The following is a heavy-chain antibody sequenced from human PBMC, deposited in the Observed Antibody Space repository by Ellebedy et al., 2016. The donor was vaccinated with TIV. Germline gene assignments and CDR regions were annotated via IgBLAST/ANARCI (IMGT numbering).Heavy chain of an antibody. CDR2: IWYDGTNK. V-gene: IGHV3-33*01. D-gene: IGHD4-23*01. CDR1: AFTFGSYG. CDR3: ARDRWPRNYYSYMDV. Sequence: GESLKISXAASAFTFGSYGMHWVRQAPGKGLEWVAVIWYDGTNKYYADSVKGRFTISRDNSKGTLYLQMNSLRAEDTAVYYCARDRWPRNYYSYMDVWGKGTTVTVSS. J-gene: IGHJ6*03.